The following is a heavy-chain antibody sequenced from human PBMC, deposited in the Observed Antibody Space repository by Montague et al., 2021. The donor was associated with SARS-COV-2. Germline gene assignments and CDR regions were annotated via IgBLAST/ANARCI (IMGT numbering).Heavy chain of an antibody. Sequence: ETLSLTCAVSRGSFSNYYWTWIRQSPGKGLEWIGEINQGGAPNYTPSLKSRVTISLDTSKKQISLKLNSVTVADTAVFFCARGRPVQGSFRHFDSISSGALDIWAQGSLVIASS. CDR3: ARGRPVQGSFRHFDSISSGALDI. J-gene: IGHJ3*02. CDR1: RGSFSNYY. CDR2: INQGGAP. V-gene: IGHV4-34*01. D-gene: IGHD3-9*01.